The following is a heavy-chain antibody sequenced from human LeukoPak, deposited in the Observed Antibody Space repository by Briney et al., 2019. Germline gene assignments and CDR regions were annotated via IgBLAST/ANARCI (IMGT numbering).Heavy chain of an antibody. Sequence: GGSLRLSCAASGFTFSSYAMSWVRQAPGKGLEWVSAISGSGGSTYYADSVKGRFTISRGNSKNTLYLQMNSLRAEDTAVYYCAKAQGYCSGGSCYSGEIFDYWGQGTLVTVSS. D-gene: IGHD2-15*01. CDR3: AKAQGYCSGGSCYSGEIFDY. CDR1: GFTFSSYA. CDR2: ISGSGGST. V-gene: IGHV3-23*01. J-gene: IGHJ4*02.